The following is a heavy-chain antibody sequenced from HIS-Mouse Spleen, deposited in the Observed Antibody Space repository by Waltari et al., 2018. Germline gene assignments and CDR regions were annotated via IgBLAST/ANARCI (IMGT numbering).Heavy chain of an antibody. CDR3: AREIPYSSSWYDWYFDL. J-gene: IGHJ2*01. Sequence: QLQLQESGPGLVKPSETLSLTCTVSGGSISSSSYYWGWIRQPPGKGLEWIWGIDYKGSTYDNPSLKSRVTISVDTAKNQFSLKLSSVTAADTAVYYCAREIPYSSSWYDWYFDLWGRGTLVTVSS. CDR2: IDYKGST. D-gene: IGHD6-13*01. V-gene: IGHV4-39*07. CDR1: GGSISSSSYY.